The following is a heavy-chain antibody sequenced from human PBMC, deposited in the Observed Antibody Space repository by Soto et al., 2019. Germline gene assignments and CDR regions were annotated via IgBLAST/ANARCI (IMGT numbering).Heavy chain of an antibody. CDR1: GYPFDTYG. CDR2: ISAYNGQT. J-gene: IGHJ5*02. Sequence: ASVKVSCKASGYPFDTYGINWVRQAPGQRPEWMGWISAYNGQTDYAQNFQGRVTMATDTSTNTANIELRNLRSDETAVYYCARDPREFWNSYFFDPWGPGTLVTVSS. CDR3: ARDPREFWNSYFFDP. V-gene: IGHV1-18*01. D-gene: IGHD3-3*01.